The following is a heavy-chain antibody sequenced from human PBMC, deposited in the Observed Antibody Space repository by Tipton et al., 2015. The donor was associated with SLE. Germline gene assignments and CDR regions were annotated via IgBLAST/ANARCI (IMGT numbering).Heavy chain of an antibody. CDR3: ATDVTKYCNNTGCYPDDL. J-gene: IGHJ5*02. CDR2: ISYDGSNK. V-gene: IGHV3-30*04. Sequence: SLRLSCAASGFTFITYAMHWVRQAPGRGLEWVAVISYDGSNKYYADSVKGRFTISRDNSKNTLYLQMNSLKTDDTAVYYCATDVTKYCNNTGCYPDDLWGQGTLVTVSS. CDR1: GFTFITYA. D-gene: IGHD2-2*01.